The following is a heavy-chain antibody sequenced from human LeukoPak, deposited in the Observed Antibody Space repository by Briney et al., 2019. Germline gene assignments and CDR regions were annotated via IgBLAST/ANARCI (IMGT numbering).Heavy chain of an antibody. Sequence: GGSLRLSCAASGFTFDTFAMHWVRQAPGRGLEWVALIWYDGSKEYYADSVKGRFTISRDNFKNTLSLQMTSLRAEDTAVYYCARDVNGYFDYWGQGTLVTVSS. J-gene: IGHJ4*02. CDR1: GFTFDTFA. CDR3: ARDVNGYFDY. CDR2: IWYDGSKE. V-gene: IGHV3-33*01.